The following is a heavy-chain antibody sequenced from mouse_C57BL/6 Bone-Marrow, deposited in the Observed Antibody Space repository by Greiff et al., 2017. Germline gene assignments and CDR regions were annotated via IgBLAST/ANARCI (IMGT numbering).Heavy chain of an antibody. J-gene: IGHJ2*01. V-gene: IGHV1-63*01. CDR2: IYPGGGYT. CDR1: GYTFTNYW. D-gene: IGHD2-2*01. Sequence: QVQLQQSGAELVRPGTSVKMSCKASGYTFTNYWIGWAKQRPGHGLEWIGDIYPGGGYTNYNEKFKGKATLAADKSSSTAYMQFSSLSSEDSAIYYGARELGYPPCFDYWGQGTTLTVSA. CDR3: ARELGYPPCFDY.